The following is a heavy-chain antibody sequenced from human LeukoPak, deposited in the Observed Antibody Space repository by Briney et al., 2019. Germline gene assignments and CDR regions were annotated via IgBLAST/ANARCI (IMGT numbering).Heavy chain of an antibody. CDR1: GGSFSGYY. V-gene: IGHV4-59*01. D-gene: IGHD3-10*01. CDR3: ARDPSYYYGSGSYFDAFGI. CDR2: IYYSGST. Sequence: SETLSLTCAVYGGSFSGYYWSWIRQPPGKGLEWIGYIYYSGSTNYNPSLKSRVTISVDTSKNQFSLKLSSVTAADTAVYYCARDPSYYYGSGSYFDAFGIWGQGTMVTVSS. J-gene: IGHJ3*02.